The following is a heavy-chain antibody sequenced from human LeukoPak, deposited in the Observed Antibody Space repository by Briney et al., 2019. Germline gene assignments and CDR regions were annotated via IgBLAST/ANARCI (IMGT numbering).Heavy chain of an antibody. V-gene: IGHV4-39*01. D-gene: IGHD3-9*01. J-gene: IGHJ4*02. Sequence: PSETLSLTCTVSGGSFSSSSYYWGWIRQPPGKGLEWIGSIYYSGSTYYNPSLKSRVTISVDTSKNQFSLKLSSVTAADTAVYYSASRTHYDILTGLNFDYWGQGTLVTVSS. CDR2: IYYSGST. CDR3: ASRTHYDILTGLNFDY. CDR1: GGSFSSSSYY.